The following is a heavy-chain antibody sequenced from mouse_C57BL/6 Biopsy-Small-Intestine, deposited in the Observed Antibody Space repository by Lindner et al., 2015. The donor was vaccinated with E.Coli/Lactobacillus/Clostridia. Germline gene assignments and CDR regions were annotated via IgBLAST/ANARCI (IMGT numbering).Heavy chain of an antibody. CDR1: GFTFSDYG. V-gene: IGHV5-17*01. J-gene: IGHJ3*01. Sequence: VQLQESGGGLVKPGGSRKLSCAASGFTFSDYGMHWVRQAPEKGLEWVAYISSGSRFIFYADKVKGRFTISRDNAKNTLFLQMTSLRSEDTAIYYCVRRRDYYDGTYDYWGQGTLVTVSA. CDR3: VRRRDYYDGTYDY. D-gene: IGHD1-1*01. CDR2: ISSGSRFI.